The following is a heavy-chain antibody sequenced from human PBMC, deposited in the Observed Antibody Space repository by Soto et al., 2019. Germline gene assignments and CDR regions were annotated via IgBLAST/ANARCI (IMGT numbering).Heavy chain of an antibody. CDR2: INTHNGNT. CDR1: GYTFTTYG. Sequence: ASVKVSCKASGYTFTTYGISWVRQAPGQGLEWLGWINTHNGNTNYAQNLQGRVIMTADTSTSTAYMELRSLRSDDTAIYYCTREGSAPYYYYGLDAWGQGTTVTVSS. J-gene: IGHJ6*02. CDR3: TREGSAPYYYYGLDA. D-gene: IGHD3-10*01. V-gene: IGHV1-18*01.